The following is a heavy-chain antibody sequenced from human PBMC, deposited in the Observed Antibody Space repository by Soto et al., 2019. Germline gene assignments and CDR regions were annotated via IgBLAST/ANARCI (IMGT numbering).Heavy chain of an antibody. J-gene: IGHJ6*02. V-gene: IGHV4-59*01. CDR3: ARGGYYDFWSGYYKGGHYYYGMDV. CDR2: IYYSGST. Sequence: SETLSLTCTVSVGSISSYYWSWIRQPPGKGLGWIGYIYYSGSTNYNPSLKSRVTISVDTSKNQFSLKLSSVTAADTAVYYCARGGYYDFWSGYYKGGHYYYGMDVWGQGTTVTVSS. CDR1: VGSISSYY. D-gene: IGHD3-3*01.